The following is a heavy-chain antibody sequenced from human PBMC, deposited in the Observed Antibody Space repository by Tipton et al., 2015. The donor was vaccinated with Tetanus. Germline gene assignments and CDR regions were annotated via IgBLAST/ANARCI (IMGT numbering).Heavy chain of an antibody. V-gene: IGHV1-18*04. CDR3: ARAWAGATLYYSYGMDV. Sequence: QLVQSGAEVKKPGASVKVSCKASGYTFTSYGISWVRQAPGQGLEWMGWISAYNGHTNYAQKLQGRVTMTTDTSTSTAYMELRSLRSDDTAVYYCARAWAGATLYYSYGMDVWGQGTTVTVSS. CDR1: GYTFTSYG. CDR2: ISAYNGHT. J-gene: IGHJ6*02. D-gene: IGHD1-26*01.